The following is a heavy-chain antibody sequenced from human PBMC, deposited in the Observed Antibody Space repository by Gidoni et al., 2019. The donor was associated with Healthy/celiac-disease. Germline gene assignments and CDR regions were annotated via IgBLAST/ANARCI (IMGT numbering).Heavy chain of an antibody. V-gene: IGHV4-34*01. CDR2: INHSGST. CDR3: ARGHSGSYRRAFDI. CDR1: GGSFSGYY. J-gene: IGHJ3*02. D-gene: IGHD1-26*01. Sequence: QVQLQQWGAGLLKPSETLSLTCAVYGGSFSGYYWSWIRQPPGKGLEWIGEINHSGSTNYNPSLKSRVTISVDTSKNQFSLKLSSVTAADTAVYYCARGHSGSYRRAFDIWGQGTMVTVSS.